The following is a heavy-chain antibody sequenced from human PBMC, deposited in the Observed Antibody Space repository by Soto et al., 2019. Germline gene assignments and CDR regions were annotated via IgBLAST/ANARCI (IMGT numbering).Heavy chain of an antibody. Sequence: GGSLRLSCAASGFTFSSYWMHWVRQAPGKGLVWVSRINSDGSSTSYADSVKGRFTISRDNAKNTLYLQMNSLRAEDTAVYYCARVYGYYGMDVWGHGTTVTVSS. J-gene: IGHJ6*02. D-gene: IGHD3-10*01. CDR1: GFTFSSYW. CDR2: INSDGSST. CDR3: ARVYGYYGMDV. V-gene: IGHV3-74*01.